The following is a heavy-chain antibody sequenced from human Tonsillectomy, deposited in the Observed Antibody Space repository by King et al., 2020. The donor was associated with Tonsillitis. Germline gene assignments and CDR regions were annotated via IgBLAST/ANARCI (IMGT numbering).Heavy chain of an antibody. Sequence: QLVQSGSELKKPGASVKDSCKASGYTFTSYAMNWVRRAPGQGLEWMGWINTNTGNPTYAQGFTGLFVFSLDTSVSTAYLQISSLKAEDTAVSYCARGLRGNMAQGIYWGQGTLVTVSS. CDR2: INTNTGNP. D-gene: IGHD3-10*01. J-gene: IGHJ4*02. V-gene: IGHV7-4-1*02. CDR3: ARGLRGNMAQGIY. CDR1: GYTFTSYA.